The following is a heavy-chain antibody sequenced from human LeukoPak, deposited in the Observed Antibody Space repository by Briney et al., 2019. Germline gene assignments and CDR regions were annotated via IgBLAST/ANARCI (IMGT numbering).Heavy chain of an antibody. J-gene: IGHJ4*02. V-gene: IGHV4-34*01. CDR2: INHSGST. Sequence: SETLSLTCAVYGGSFSGYYWSWIRQPPGKGLEWIGEINHSGSTYYNPSLKSRVTISVDTSKNQFSLKLSSVTAADTAVYYCARDLGSGSYYWGQGTLVTVSS. D-gene: IGHD3-10*01. CDR3: ARDLGSGSYY. CDR1: GGSFSGYY.